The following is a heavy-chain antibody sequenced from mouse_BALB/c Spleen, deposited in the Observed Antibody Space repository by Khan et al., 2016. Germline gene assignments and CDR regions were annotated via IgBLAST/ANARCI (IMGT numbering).Heavy chain of an antibody. D-gene: IGHD1-1*01. V-gene: IGHV5-12-1*01. CDR1: GFAFSSYD. CDR3: ARKGAYYGSSSPFAY. J-gene: IGHJ3*01. CDR2: ISSGGGNT. Sequence: EVELVESGGGLVKPGGSLKLSCAASGFAFSSYDMSWVRQTPEKRLEWVAYISSGGGNTYYPDTVKGRFTISSDNAKNTLYLQVSSLKYEDTAMYYCARKGAYYGSSSPFAYWGQGTLVTVSA.